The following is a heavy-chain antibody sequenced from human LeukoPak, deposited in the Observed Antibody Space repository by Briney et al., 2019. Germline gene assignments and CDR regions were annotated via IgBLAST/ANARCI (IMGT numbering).Heavy chain of an antibody. J-gene: IGHJ4*02. D-gene: IGHD3-22*01. Sequence: PSETLSLTCAVYGGSFSGYYWSWIRQPPGKGLEWIGEINHSGRTNYNPSLKSRVPISVDTSKTQFSLKLSSVTAADTAVYHCARGITMIVVVSYYFDYWGQGPLVTVSS. CDR3: ARGITMIVVVSYYFDY. CDR1: GGSFSGYY. CDR2: INHSGRT. V-gene: IGHV4-34*01.